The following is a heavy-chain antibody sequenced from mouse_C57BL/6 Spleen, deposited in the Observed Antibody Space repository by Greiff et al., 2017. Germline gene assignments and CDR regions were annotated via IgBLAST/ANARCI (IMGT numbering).Heavy chain of an antibody. CDR2: IHPSDSDT. CDR3: AITDYYGSSYYFDY. Sequence: QVQLKQPGAELVKPGASVKVSCKASGYTFTSYWMHWVKQRPGQGLEWIGRIHPSDSDTNYNQKFKGKATLTVDKSSSTAYMQLSSLTSEDSAVYYCAITDYYGSSYYFDYWGQGTTLTVSS. D-gene: IGHD1-1*01. J-gene: IGHJ2*01. CDR1: GYTFTSYW. V-gene: IGHV1-74*01.